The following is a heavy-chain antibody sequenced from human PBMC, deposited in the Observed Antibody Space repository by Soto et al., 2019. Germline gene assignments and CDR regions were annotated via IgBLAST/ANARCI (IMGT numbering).Heavy chain of an antibody. D-gene: IGHD6-13*01. CDR3: TRDASRDSSAGGWFDP. CDR1: GFTFRSFT. V-gene: IGHV3-21*01. Sequence: PGGSLRLSCAASGFTFRSFTMNWVRQAPGKGLEWVSTISSNSAYIYYTDALRGRFTISRDNAKNSLHLQMNSLRAEDTAVYYCTRDASRDSSAGGWFDPWGPGTLVTVSS. J-gene: IGHJ5*02. CDR2: ISSNSAYI.